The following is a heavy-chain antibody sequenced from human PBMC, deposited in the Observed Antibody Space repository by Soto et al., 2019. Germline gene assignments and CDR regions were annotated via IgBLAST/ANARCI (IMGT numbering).Heavy chain of an antibody. Sequence: HPGGSLRLSCAASGFTFSSYGMHWVRQAPGKGLEWVAVIWYDGSNKYYADSVKGRFTISRDNSKNTLYLQMNSLRAEDTAVYYCARGLGYCSGGSCYSDGYAFDIWGQGTMVTVS. CDR3: ARGLGYCSGGSCYSDGYAFDI. CDR2: IWYDGSNK. CDR1: GFTFSSYG. V-gene: IGHV3-33*01. J-gene: IGHJ3*02. D-gene: IGHD2-15*01.